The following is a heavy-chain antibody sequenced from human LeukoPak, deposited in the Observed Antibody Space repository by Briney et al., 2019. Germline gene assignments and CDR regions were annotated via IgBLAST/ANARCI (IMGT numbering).Heavy chain of an antibody. D-gene: IGHD6-13*01. CDR1: GFTFSSYS. CDR3: ARGAAAGTLADY. Sequence: GGSLRLSCAASGFTFSSYSMNWVRQAPGKGLEWVSSISSSSSYIYYADSVKGRFTISRDNAKNSLYLQMNSLRAEDTAVYYCARGAAAGTLADYWGQGTLVTVSS. CDR2: ISSSSSYI. J-gene: IGHJ4*02. V-gene: IGHV3-21*01.